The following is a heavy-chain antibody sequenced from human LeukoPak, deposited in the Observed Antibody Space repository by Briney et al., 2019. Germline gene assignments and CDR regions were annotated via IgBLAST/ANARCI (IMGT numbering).Heavy chain of an antibody. J-gene: IGHJ4*02. CDR3: ARERALWFGKLRTDY. Sequence: ASVKVSCKASGYTFTSYGIRWVRQAPGQGLEWMGWISAYNGNTNYAQKLQGRVTMTTDTSTSTAYMELRSLRSDDTAVYYCARERALWFGKLRTDYWGQGTLVTVSS. CDR1: GYTFTSYG. CDR2: ISAYNGNT. D-gene: IGHD3-10*01. V-gene: IGHV1-18*01.